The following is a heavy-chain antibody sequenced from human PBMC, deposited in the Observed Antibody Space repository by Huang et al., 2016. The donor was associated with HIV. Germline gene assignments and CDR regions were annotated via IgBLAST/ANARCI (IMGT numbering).Heavy chain of an antibody. D-gene: IGHD3-22*01. CDR1: GGSLSGYY. Sequence: QVQLQQWGAGLLKPSETLSLTCAVFGGSLSGYYWSWIRQPPGKGLDRLGEINHSGSTNYNTTLKSRVTIAGDTYKNQCYLKMSSVTDADTTVYYCARILMYYNSSSYGFDYWGQGTLVTVSS. CDR2: INHSGST. CDR3: ARILMYYNSSSYGFDY. J-gene: IGHJ4*02. V-gene: IGHV4-34*01.